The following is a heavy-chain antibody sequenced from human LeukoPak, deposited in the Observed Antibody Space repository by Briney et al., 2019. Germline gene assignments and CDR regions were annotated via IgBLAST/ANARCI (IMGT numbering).Heavy chain of an antibody. CDR1: GSTFSDYY. V-gene: IGHV3-11*04. Sequence: PGGSLRLSCAASGSTFSDYYMSWIRQAPGRGPEWVSYISSSGSTMYYANSVKGRLTISRDNAKNSLYLQMNSLRAEDTAVYYCARVSRGNTYDLDYWGQGTLVTVSS. D-gene: IGHD5-18*01. CDR2: ISSSGSTM. J-gene: IGHJ4*02. CDR3: ARVSRGNTYDLDY.